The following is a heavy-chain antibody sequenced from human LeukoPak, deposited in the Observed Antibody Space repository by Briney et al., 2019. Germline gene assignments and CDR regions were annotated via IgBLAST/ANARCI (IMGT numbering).Heavy chain of an antibody. D-gene: IGHD6-19*01. CDR3: ARGPEAVAGDLDY. Sequence: SETLCLTCAVYGGSFSGYYWSWIRQPPGKGLERIGEINHSGSTNYNPSLKSRVTISVDTSKNQFSLKLSSVTAADTAVYYCARGPEAVAGDLDYWGQGTLVTVSS. CDR1: GGSFSGYY. J-gene: IGHJ4*02. V-gene: IGHV4-34*01. CDR2: INHSGST.